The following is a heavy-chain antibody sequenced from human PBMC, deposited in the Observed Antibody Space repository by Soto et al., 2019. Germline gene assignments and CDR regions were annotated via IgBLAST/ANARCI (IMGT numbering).Heavy chain of an antibody. CDR3: ARGLDGSGSYYNDY. CDR2: ISDYNGNK. V-gene: IGHV1-18*01. D-gene: IGHD3-10*01. Sequence: GASVKVSCKASGYVFISYGINWVRQAPGHVLEWMGCISDYNGNKKYAQNFQGRVTMTTDTSNSTAYMEMRSLRSDDTAVYYSARGLDGSGSYYNDYSG. CDR1: GYVFISYG. J-gene: IGHJ4*01.